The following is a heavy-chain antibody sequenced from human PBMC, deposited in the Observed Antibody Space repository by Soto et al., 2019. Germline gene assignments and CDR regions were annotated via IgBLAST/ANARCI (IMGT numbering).Heavy chain of an antibody. J-gene: IGHJ4*02. V-gene: IGHV4-4*02. CDR2: IHHSGST. CDR3: ARGLVVAPAALALDY. CDR1: GASISSSDW. D-gene: IGHD2-2*01. Sequence: QVQLQESGPGLVKPSGTLSLTCAVSGASISSSDWWTWVRQPPGKGLEWIAEIHHSGSTNHNPPLRVRVSISVDTSKNQFALRLSSLTAADTAVYYCARGLVVAPAALALDYWGQGTLVTVSS.